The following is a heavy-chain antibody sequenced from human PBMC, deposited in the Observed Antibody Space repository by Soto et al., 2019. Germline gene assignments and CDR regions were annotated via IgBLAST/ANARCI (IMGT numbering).Heavy chain of an antibody. CDR2: IYHSGST. CDR3: VRDNGITMVRGVDYGMDV. CDR1: GYSISSGYY. Sequence: SETLSLTCAVSGYSISSGYYWGWIRQPPGKGLEWIGSIYHSGSTYYNPSLKSRVTISVDTSKNQFSLKLSSVTAADTAVYYCVRDNGITMVRGVDYGMDVWGQGTTVTVSS. J-gene: IGHJ6*02. D-gene: IGHD3-10*01. V-gene: IGHV4-38-2*02.